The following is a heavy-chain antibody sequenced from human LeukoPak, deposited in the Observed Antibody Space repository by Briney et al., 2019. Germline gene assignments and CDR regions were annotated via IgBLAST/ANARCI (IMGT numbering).Heavy chain of an antibody. V-gene: IGHV1-24*01. CDR2: FDPEDGET. D-gene: IGHD3-10*01. J-gene: IGHJ4*02. CDR3: ATGTYYYGSGSYPLDY. CDR1: GYTLTELS. Sequence: GASVKVSCKVSGYTLTELSMHWVRQAPGKGLEWMGGFDPEDGETIYAQKFQGRVTMTEDTSTDTAYMELSSLRSEDTAVYYCATGTYYYGSGSYPLDYWGQGTLVTVSS.